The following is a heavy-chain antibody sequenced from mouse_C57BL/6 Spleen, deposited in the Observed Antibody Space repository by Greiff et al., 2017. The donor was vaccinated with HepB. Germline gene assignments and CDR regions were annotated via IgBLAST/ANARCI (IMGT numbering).Heavy chain of an antibody. CDR3: TRSDYYVLDY. J-gene: IGHJ4*01. CDR1: GYTFTDYE. Sequence: QVQLQQSGAELVRPGASVTLSCKASGYTFTDYEMHWVKQTPVNGLEWIGAIDPETGGTAYNQKFKGKAILTADKSSSTAYMELRSLTSEDSAFYYCTRSDYYVLDYWGQGTSVTVSS. CDR2: IDPETGGT. V-gene: IGHV1-15*01.